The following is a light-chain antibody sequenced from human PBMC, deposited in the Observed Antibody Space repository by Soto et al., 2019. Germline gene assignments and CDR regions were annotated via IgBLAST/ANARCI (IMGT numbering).Light chain of an antibody. CDR2: DAS. CDR1: QSISGW. CDR3: QQYNSYPLT. J-gene: IGKJ4*01. Sequence: DIQMTQSPSTLSASVGDRVTIACRASQSISGWLAWYQQKPGKAPKLLIYDASSLKSGVPSRFSGSGSGTEFTLTISSLQPDDFATYYCQQYNSYPLTFGGGTKVEIK. V-gene: IGKV1-5*01.